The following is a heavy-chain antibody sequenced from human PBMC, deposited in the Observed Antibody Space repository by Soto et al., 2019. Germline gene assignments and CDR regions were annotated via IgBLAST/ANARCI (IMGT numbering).Heavy chain of an antibody. Sequence: EVQLVESGGGLVKPGGSLRLSCAASGFTFSSYSMNWVRQAPGKGLEWVSSISSSSSYIYYADSVKGRFTISRDNAKNSPYLQMNSLRAEETAVYYCARDQPGYSYGYGLGYWGQGTLVSLSS. D-gene: IGHD5-18*01. CDR1: GFTFSSYS. V-gene: IGHV3-21*01. CDR3: ARDQPGYSYGYGLGY. CDR2: ISSSSSYI. J-gene: IGHJ4*02.